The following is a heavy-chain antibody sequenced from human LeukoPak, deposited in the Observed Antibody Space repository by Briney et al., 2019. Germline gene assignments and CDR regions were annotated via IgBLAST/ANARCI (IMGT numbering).Heavy chain of an antibody. Sequence: SETLSLTCTVSGGSISSGSYYWSWIRQPAGKGLEWIGRIYTSGSTNYNPSLKSRVTISVDTSKNQFSLKLSSVTAADTAVYYCARGRELDYWGQGTLVTVSS. CDR2: IYTSGST. J-gene: IGHJ4*02. D-gene: IGHD3-10*01. CDR1: GGSISSGSYY. CDR3: ARGRELDY. V-gene: IGHV4-61*02.